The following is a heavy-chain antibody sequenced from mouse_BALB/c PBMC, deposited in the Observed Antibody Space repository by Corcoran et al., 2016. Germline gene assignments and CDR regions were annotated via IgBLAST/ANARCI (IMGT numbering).Heavy chain of an antibody. CDR3: ARSGIVTTN. J-gene: IGHJ2*01. CDR1: GYTFTNYG. Sequence: QIQLVQSGPELKKPGSTVKISCKASGYTFTNYGKNWVKQAPGKGLKLMGWINTYTGEPTYADDIKGRFSLSLETSASTAYLQINNLKNEDTATYFCARSGIVTTNWGQGTTLTVSS. CDR2: INTYTGEP. D-gene: IGHD2-12*01. V-gene: IGHV9-3-1*01.